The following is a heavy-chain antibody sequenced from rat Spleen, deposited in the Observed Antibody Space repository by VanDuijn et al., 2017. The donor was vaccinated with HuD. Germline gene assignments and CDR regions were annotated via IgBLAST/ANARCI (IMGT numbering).Heavy chain of an antibody. CDR3: AREGATLDY. J-gene: IGHJ2*01. V-gene: IGHV3-1*01. Sequence: EVQLQESGPGLVKPSQSLSLTCSVTGYSITSHYWDWVRKFPGNQMPWMGYINFSDGTTYNPSLNSRVSITRDTSKNQFFLQLNSVTTEDTGTYFCAREGATLDYWGQGVMVTVSS. CDR1: GYSITSHY. CDR2: INFSDGT. D-gene: IGHD1-11*01.